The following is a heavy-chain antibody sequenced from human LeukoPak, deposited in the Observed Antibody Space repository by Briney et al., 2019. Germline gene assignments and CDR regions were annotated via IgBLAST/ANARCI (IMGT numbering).Heavy chain of an antibody. J-gene: IGHJ6*03. V-gene: IGHV3-11*01. Sequence: GRSLRLSCVASGFTFRDYYMSWIRQAPGKGLEWISYITVSGTTIYYADSVKGRFIISRDNARNSLYLQMDGLRAEDTAVYYCARDRGIVLPDTSYYRDVWGRGTRVTVSS. CDR2: ITVSGTTI. CDR1: GFTFRDYY. D-gene: IGHD1-26*01. CDR3: ARDRGIVLPDTSYYRDV.